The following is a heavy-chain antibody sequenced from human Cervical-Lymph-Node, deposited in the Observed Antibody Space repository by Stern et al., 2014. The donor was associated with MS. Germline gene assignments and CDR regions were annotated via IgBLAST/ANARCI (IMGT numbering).Heavy chain of an antibody. Sequence: QLQLQESGPGLVKPSGTLSLTCAVSGGSISSSNWWRWVRQPPGKGLEWIGEIYHSGGPNSNPSLKRRVPISVDKSQNQFSLNLSPVTAADTAVYYCASRPYYYYGMDVWGQGTTVTVSS. CDR2: IYHSGGP. J-gene: IGHJ6*02. V-gene: IGHV4-4*02. CDR3: ASRPYYYYGMDV. CDR1: GGSISSSNW.